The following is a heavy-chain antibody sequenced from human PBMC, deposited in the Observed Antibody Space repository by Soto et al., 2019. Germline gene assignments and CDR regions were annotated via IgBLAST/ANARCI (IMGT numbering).Heavy chain of an antibody. CDR1: GDSFAGYW. CDR3: ARGGVSTRTFDY. D-gene: IGHD3-3*01. Sequence: GESLKISCKGSGDSFAGYWIAWVRQMPGKGLELMGIIYPSDSDTRYRPSFQGQVTISADKSISSAYLQWSSLRASDTAMYYCARGGVSTRTFDYWGQGTPVTVSS. J-gene: IGHJ4*02. CDR2: IYPSDSDT. V-gene: IGHV5-51*01.